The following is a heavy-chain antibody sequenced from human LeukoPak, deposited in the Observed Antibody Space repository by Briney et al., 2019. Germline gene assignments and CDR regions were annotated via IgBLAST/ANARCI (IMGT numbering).Heavy chain of an antibody. CDR1: GGSFSGYY. Sequence: PSETLSLTCAVYGGSFSGYYWSWIRQPPGKGLEWIGKINHSGSTNYNPSLKSRVTISVDKSKNQFSLKLSSVTAADTAVYYCARSPVGYSYGYMNWFDPWGQGTLVTVSS. CDR3: ARSPVGYSYGYMNWFDP. D-gene: IGHD5-18*01. V-gene: IGHV4-34*01. CDR2: INHSGST. J-gene: IGHJ5*02.